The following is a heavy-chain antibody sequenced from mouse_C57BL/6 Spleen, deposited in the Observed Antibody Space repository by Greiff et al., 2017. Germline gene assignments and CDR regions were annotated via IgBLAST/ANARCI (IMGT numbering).Heavy chain of an antibody. CDR1: GYTFTEYT. CDR3: ARHEKEDYDYDGVFDY. V-gene: IGHV1-62-2*01. D-gene: IGHD2-4*01. Sequence: QVQLQQSGAELVNPGASVKLSCKASGYTFTEYTIHWVKQRSGQGLEWIGWFYPGSGSIKYNEKFKDTATLTADKSSSTVYMELSRLTSEDSAVYCWARHEKEDYDYDGVFDYWGQGTTRTVSS. CDR2: FYPGSGSI. J-gene: IGHJ2*01.